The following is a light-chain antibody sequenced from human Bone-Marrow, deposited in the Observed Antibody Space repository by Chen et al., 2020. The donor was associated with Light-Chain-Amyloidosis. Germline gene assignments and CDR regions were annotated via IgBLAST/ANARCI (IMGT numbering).Light chain of an antibody. CDR1: NIAEKN. J-gene: IGLJ3*02. CDR2: EDS. V-gene: IGLV3-21*02. CDR3: QVWDRSSDRPV. Sequence: SYVLTQPPSVSVAPGETAKITCGGHNIAEKNVHWYQQKPGQAPVLVVYEDSDRPSGIPERFSGSNSGNTATLTISRVEAGDEADYYCQVWDRSSDRPVFGGGTKLTVL.